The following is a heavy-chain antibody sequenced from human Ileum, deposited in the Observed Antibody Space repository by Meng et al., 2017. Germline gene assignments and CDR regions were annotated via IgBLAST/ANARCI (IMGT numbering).Heavy chain of an antibody. V-gene: IGHV4-30-4*01. J-gene: IGHJ4*02. CDR2: IYYDGSS. Sequence: QVQLQESGPGLVKPSQTLSLTCSVSNGSLQNVNNHWNWIRQAPGQALEHIGYIYYDGSSYATPSLKSRVTMSIDTSTNQFSLRLDSVTAADTAVYYCAREFYVDTAMVIDSWGPGALVTVSS. CDR1: NGSLQNVNNH. CDR3: AREFYVDTAMVIDS. D-gene: IGHD5-18*01.